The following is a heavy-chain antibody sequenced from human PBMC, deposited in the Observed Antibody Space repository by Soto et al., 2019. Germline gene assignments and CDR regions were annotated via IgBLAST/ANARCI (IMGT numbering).Heavy chain of an antibody. CDR3: ASVCCLWSINGDVFDD. CDR2: MNPNSGNT. J-gene: IGHJ4*02. Sequence: ASVKVSCKASGYTFTSYDINWVRQATGQGLEWMGWMNPNSGNTGYAQKFQGRVTMTRNTSISTAYMELSSLKSEDTAVYYCASVCCLWSINGDVFDDWGQGTLVIVSS. CDR1: GYTFTSYD. V-gene: IGHV1-8*01. D-gene: IGHD3-16*01.